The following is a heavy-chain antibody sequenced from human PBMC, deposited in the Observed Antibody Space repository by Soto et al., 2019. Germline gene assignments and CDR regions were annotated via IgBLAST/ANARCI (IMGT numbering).Heavy chain of an antibody. Sequence: EVQLVESGGGLVKPGGSLRLSCAASGFTFSSYSMNWVRQAPGKGLEWVSSISSSSSYIYYADSVKGRFTISRDNAKNSLYLKMNSLRAEYTAVYYCAGYSSGWYGGGFDYWGQGTLVTVSS. J-gene: IGHJ4*02. CDR3: AGYSSGWYGGGFDY. CDR1: GFTFSSYS. V-gene: IGHV3-21*01. D-gene: IGHD6-19*01. CDR2: ISSSSSYI.